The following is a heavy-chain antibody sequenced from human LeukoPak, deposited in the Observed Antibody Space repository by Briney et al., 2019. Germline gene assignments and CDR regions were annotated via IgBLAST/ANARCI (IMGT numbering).Heavy chain of an antibody. CDR1: GFTFSSYS. CDR3: ATDTTTVYDSSGYYYQIGLDY. D-gene: IGHD3-22*01. Sequence: GGSLRLSCAASGFTFSSYSMNWVRQAPGKGLEWASSISSSSSYIYYADSVKGRFTISRDNAKNSLYLQMNSLRAEDTAVYYCATDTTTVYDSSGYYYQIGLDYWGQGTLVTVSS. J-gene: IGHJ4*02. V-gene: IGHV3-21*01. CDR2: ISSSSSYI.